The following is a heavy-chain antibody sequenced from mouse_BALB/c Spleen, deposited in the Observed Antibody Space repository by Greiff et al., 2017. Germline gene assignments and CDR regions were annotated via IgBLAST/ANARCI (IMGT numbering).Heavy chain of an antibody. V-gene: IGHV2-9*02. Sequence: QVQLKESGPGLVAPSQSLSITCTVSGFSLISYGVHWVRQPPGKGLEWLGVIWAGGSTNYNSALMSRLSISKDNSKSQVFLKMNSLQTDDTAMYYCARDPGSEDAMDYWGQGTSVTVSS. J-gene: IGHJ4*01. CDR3: ARDPGSEDAMDY. D-gene: IGHD4-1*01. CDR1: GFSLISYG. CDR2: IWAGGST.